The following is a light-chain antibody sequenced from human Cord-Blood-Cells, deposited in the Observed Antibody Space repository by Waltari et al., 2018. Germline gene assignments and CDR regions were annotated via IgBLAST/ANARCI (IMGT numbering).Light chain of an antibody. J-gene: IGKJ1*01. CDR2: KAS. CDR1: QSISSW. Sequence: DIQMTQSPSTLSASVGDRVTITCRASQSISSWLAWYQQKQGKAPKLLIYKASSLESGVPSRFSGSGSGTECTLTISSLQPDDFATYYCQQYNSYSLTFGQGTKVEIK. V-gene: IGKV1-5*03. CDR3: QQYNSYSLT.